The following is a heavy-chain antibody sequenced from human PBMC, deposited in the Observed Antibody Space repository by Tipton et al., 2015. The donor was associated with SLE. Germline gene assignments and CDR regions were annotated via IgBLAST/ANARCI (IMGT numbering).Heavy chain of an antibody. V-gene: IGHV3-7*01. CDR3: ARALRTSGTYFDY. D-gene: IGHD1-26*01. CDR1: EFTSRSYW. J-gene: IGHJ4*02. Sequence: GSLRLSCAASEFTSRSYWMSWVRQAPGKGLEWVANIKQDGSDKYYVDSVKGRFTISRDNAKNSLYLQMNSLRAEDTAVYYCARALRTSGTYFDYWGQGTRVTVSS. CDR2: IKQDGSDK.